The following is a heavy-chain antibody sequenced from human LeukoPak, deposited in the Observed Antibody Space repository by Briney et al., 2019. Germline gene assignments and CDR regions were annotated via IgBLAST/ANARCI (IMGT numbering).Heavy chain of an antibody. J-gene: IGHJ6*02. CDR1: GFTFSSYW. CDR2: IKQDGSEK. D-gene: IGHD3-3*01. CDR3: ARDYDFWSGYYPSPYYYYYGMDV. Sequence: GGSLRLSCAASGFTFSSYWMSWVRQAPGKGLEWVANIKQDGSEKYYVDSVKGRFTISRDNAKNSLYLQMNSQRAEDTAVYYCARDYDFWSGYYPSPYYYYYGMDVWGQGTTVTVSS. V-gene: IGHV3-7*01.